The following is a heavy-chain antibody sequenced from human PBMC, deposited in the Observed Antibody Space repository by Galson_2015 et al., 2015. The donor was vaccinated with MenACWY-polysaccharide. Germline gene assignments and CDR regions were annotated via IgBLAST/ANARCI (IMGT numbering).Heavy chain of an antibody. CDR3: ARVRGPTVATWYCDY. D-gene: IGHD4-23*01. J-gene: IGHJ4*02. CDR2: ITTSGSTR. Sequence: SLRLSCAGSGFTFSSHGIIWVRQAPGKGLEWVSYITTSGSTRYYADSVKGRFTVSRDNAKNSVYLQVNSLREEDTAVYYCARVRGPTVATWYCDYWGRGTLVIVSS. CDR1: GFTFSSHG. V-gene: IGHV3-48*02.